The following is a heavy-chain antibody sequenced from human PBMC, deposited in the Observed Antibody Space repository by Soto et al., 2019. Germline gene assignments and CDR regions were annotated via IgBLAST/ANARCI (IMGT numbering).Heavy chain of an antibody. CDR1: GYTFTGHY. J-gene: IGHJ4*02. V-gene: IGHV1-2*02. D-gene: IGHD5-12*01. CDR2: IGPGSGAT. CDR3: GRGRSGQIVVFY. Sequence: ASVKVSCKASGYTFTGHYIHWVRQAPEQGPEWMGEIGPGSGATRYAQKFQGRVTMTRDMSITTVYMELNNLSPDDTAVYYCGRGRSGQIVVFYWGQGTPVTVS.